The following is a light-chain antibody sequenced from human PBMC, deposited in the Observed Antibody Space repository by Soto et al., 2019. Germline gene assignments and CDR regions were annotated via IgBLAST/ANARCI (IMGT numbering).Light chain of an antibody. Sequence: QAITISCTGTTSDVGGYSFVSWYQPHPGKAPKLMIYEVSNRPSGVSNRFSGSKSGNTASLTISGLQAEDESDYYCSSYTTSGTRVFXTGTKVTVL. CDR2: EVS. CDR1: TSDVGGYSF. J-gene: IGLJ1*01. V-gene: IGLV2-14*01. CDR3: SSYTTSGTRV.